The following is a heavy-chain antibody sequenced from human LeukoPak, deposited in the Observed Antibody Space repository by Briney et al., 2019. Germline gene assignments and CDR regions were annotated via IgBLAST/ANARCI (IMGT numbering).Heavy chain of an antibody. CDR1: GFTFDDYV. CDR3: VRQYYYGSGSYLWAPDY. CDR2: ISWNSNNI. J-gene: IGHJ4*02. Sequence: GGSLRLSCAASGFTFDDYVMHWVRQAPGKGLEWVSGISWNSNNINYADSVKGRFTSSRDNVKNSLYLQMNSLRAEDTAVYYCVRQYYYGSGSYLWAPDYWGQGTLVTVSS. D-gene: IGHD3-10*01. V-gene: IGHV3-9*01.